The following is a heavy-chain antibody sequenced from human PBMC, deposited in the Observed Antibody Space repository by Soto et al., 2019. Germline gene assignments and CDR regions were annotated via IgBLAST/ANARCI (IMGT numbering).Heavy chain of an antibody. Sequence: GGSLRLSCAASGFSFDDYTMHWVRQAPGKGLEWVSLISWDGGSTYYADSVKGRFTISRDNSKNSLYLQMNSLRTEDTALYYCAKEGISGMDVWGQGTTVTVSS. J-gene: IGHJ6*02. CDR2: ISWDGGST. D-gene: IGHD3-10*01. V-gene: IGHV3-43*01. CDR3: AKEGISGMDV. CDR1: GFSFDDYT.